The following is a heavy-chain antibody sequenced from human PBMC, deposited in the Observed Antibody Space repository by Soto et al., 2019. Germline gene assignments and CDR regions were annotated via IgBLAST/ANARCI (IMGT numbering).Heavy chain of an antibody. CDR2: IKRKIDGETT. D-gene: IGHD1-1*01. CDR1: GFTFSGAW. CDR3: NIGTGLTEFDY. V-gene: IGHV3-15*01. Sequence: GGSLRLSCVVSGFTFSGAWMTWVRQAPGKGLEWVGRIKRKIDGETTDYAAPVKGRFTISRDDSKSTLYLQMNSLRTEDTAMYYCNIGTGLTEFDYWGPGAMFTVYS. J-gene: IGHJ4*02.